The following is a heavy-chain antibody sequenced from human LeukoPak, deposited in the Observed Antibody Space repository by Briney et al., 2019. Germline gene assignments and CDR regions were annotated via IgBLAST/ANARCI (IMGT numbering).Heavy chain of an antibody. CDR2: TSPDEGLK. Sequence: PGGSLRLSCAASGFTFSSYATHWVRQAPGKGLEWVAVTSPDEGLKFYGDSVKGRFTISRDNSKNTMYLQMNNLREEDTAVYYCTRDPILGAPDYFDYWGQGTLVTVSS. CDR3: TRDPILGAPDYFDY. CDR1: GFTFSSYA. D-gene: IGHD1-26*01. V-gene: IGHV3-30*04. J-gene: IGHJ4*02.